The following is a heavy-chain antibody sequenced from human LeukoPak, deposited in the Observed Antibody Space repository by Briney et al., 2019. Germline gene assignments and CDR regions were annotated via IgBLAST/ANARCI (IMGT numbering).Heavy chain of an antibody. J-gene: IGHJ4*02. CDR1: GASITSYY. D-gene: IGHD5-18*01. CDR3: AKGTFIQLWLLDY. CDR2: IYTSGST. Sequence: PSETLSLTCTVSGASITSYYWSWIRQPAGKGLEWIGHIYTSGSTNYNPSLKSRVTMSVDTSKNQFSLKLTSVTAADTAVYYCAKGTFIQLWLLDYWGQGTLVTVSS. V-gene: IGHV4-4*07.